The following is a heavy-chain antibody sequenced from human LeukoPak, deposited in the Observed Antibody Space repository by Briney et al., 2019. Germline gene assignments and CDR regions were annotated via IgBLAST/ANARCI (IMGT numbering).Heavy chain of an antibody. Sequence: PSETLSLTRTVSGGSITYYYWSWIRQPPGKGLEWIGYSHYSGTTNYNPSLKSRVTISVDTSKNQFSLRMTSVTAADTAVYYCARLSGTTWRDWFDPWGQGTLVTVSS. CDR1: GGSITYYY. V-gene: IGHV4-59*08. J-gene: IGHJ5*02. D-gene: IGHD1-14*01. CDR2: SHYSGTT. CDR3: ARLSGTTWRDWFDP.